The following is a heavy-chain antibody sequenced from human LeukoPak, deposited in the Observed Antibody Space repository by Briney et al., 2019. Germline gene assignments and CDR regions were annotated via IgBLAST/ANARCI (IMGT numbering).Heavy chain of an antibody. CDR3: ATSFDSYFDY. Sequence: GGSLRLSCAASGFTFSSYSMNWVRQAPGKGLEWVSYISSSSSTIYYADSVKGRFTISRDNAKNSLYLQMNSLRAEDTAVYYCATSFDSYFDYWGQGTLVTVSS. V-gene: IGHV3-48*01. J-gene: IGHJ4*02. CDR1: GFTFSSYS. D-gene: IGHD3-9*01. CDR2: ISSSSSTI.